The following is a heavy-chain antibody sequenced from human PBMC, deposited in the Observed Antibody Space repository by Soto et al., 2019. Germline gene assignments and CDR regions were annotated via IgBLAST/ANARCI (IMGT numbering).Heavy chain of an antibody. D-gene: IGHD5-12*01. CDR2: IFSNDEE. J-gene: IGHJ4*02. V-gene: IGHV2-26*01. CDR1: GFSLSNVRMG. CDR3: ARIERYSTYEYFDY. Sequence: QVTWKESGPVLVKPTEPLTLTCTVSGFSLSNVRMGVAWIRQPPGKALEWLAHIFSNDEESYTTSLRSRLTISRDTFTRQVVLTMTNMDPVDTATYYCARIERYSTYEYFDYWGQGAPVTVSS.